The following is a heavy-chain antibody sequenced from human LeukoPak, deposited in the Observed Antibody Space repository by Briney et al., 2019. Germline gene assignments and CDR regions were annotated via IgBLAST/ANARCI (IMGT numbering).Heavy chain of an antibody. V-gene: IGHV1-2*02. Sequence: ASVKVSCKASGYTFTGYYMHWVRQAPGQGLEWMGWINPNSGGTNYAQKFQGRVTMTRDTSISTAYMELSRLRSDDTAVYYCAAGYYDFWSGYYNYGMDVWGQGTTVTVSS. D-gene: IGHD3-3*01. J-gene: IGHJ6*02. CDR1: GYTFTGYY. CDR2: INPNSGGT. CDR3: AAGYYDFWSGYYNYGMDV.